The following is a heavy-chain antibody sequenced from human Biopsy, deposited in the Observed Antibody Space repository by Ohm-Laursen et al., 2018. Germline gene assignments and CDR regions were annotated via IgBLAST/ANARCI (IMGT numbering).Heavy chain of an antibody. CDR1: GDSISSYY. CDR2: IFDDGAT. Sequence: TLSLTCTVSGDSISSYYWSWIRQTSGTGLAWIGHIFDDGATNYSPSPSLQGRVTLSTDTSENTFSLTLTSLTRADTGVYYCARVRGSGFFAFDIWGRGTTVSVSS. J-gene: IGHJ3*02. D-gene: IGHD3-3*01. CDR3: ARVRGSGFFAFDI. V-gene: IGHV4-59*01.